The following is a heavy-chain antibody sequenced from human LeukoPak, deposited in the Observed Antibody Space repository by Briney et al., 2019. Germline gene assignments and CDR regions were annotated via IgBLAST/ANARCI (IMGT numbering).Heavy chain of an antibody. CDR3: ASELGYCSGGSCYGDY. V-gene: IGHV3-11*01. Sequence: AGGSLRLSCAASGFTSSDYYMSWIRQAPGKGLEWVSYISSSGSTIYYADSVKGRFTISRDNAKNSLYLQMNSLRAEDTAVYYCASELGYCSGGSCYGDYWGQGTLVTVSS. J-gene: IGHJ4*02. D-gene: IGHD2-15*01. CDR2: ISSSGSTI. CDR1: GFTSSDYY.